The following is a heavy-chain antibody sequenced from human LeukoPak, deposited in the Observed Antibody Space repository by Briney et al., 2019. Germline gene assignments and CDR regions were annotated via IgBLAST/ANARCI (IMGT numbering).Heavy chain of an antibody. J-gene: IGHJ6*03. CDR1: GVSISSYY. V-gene: IGHV4-59*08. CDR2: IYYSGST. Sequence: SETLSLTCTVSGVSISSYYWSWIRQPPGKGLEWIGYIYYSGSTNYNPSLKSRVTISVDRSRSQFSLRLRSVTATDTAMYYCARGRVSLTYYYYYMDVWGKGTTVTVSS. CDR3: ARGRVSLTYYYYYMDV.